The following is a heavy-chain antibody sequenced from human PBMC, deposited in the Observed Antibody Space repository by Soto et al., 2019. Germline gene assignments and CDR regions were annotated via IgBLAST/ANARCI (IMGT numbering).Heavy chain of an antibody. V-gene: IGHV1-69*12. CDR2: IIRIFGTP. J-gene: IGHJ6*02. CDR3: ARQGSNEYYCYGMDV. D-gene: IGHD3-10*01. CDR1: GGTFSSYA. Sequence: QVQLVQSGAEVKKLGSSVKVSCKASGGTFSSYAINWVRQAPGQGLEWMGGIIRIFGTPDYAQRFQGRVTITADESTSTAYMELSSLRSEDTAVYYCARQGSNEYYCYGMDVWGQGTTVTVSS.